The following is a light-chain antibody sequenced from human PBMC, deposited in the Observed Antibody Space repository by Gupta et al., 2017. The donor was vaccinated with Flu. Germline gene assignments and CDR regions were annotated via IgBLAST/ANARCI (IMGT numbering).Light chain of an antibody. CDR3: AAWDDSLNGWV. CDR2: SNN. J-gene: IGLJ3*02. V-gene: IGLV1-44*01. Sequence: QSVLTQPPPASGTPGQRVTISCSGSSSNIGSNTVNWYQQLPGTAPKLLIYSNNQRPSGVPDRFSGSKSGTSASLAISGLQSEDEADYYCAAWDDSLNGWVFGGGTKLTV. CDR1: SSNIGSNT.